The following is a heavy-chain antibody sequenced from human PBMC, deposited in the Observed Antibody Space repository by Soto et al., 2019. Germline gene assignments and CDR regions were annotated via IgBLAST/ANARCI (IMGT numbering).Heavy chain of an antibody. J-gene: IGHJ6*02. CDR1: GGSISSGGYY. V-gene: IGHV4-31*03. CDR2: IYYSGST. CDR3: ARGKVVRGVTNNAGYGMDV. D-gene: IGHD3-10*02. Sequence: SETLSLTCTVSGGSISSGGYYWSWIRQHPGKGLEWIGYIYYSGSTYYNPSLKSRVTISVDTSKNQFSRKFSSVTAAATAVYYCARGKVVRGVTNNAGYGMDVWGQGTTVTVSS.